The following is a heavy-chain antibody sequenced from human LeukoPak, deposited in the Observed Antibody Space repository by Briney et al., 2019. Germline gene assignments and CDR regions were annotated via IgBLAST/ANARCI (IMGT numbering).Heavy chain of an antibody. Sequence: PGGSLRLSCAASGFTFSSYSMNWVRQAPGKGLEWVSYISSSSSTIYYADSVKGRFTISRDNSKNTLYLQMNSLRAEDTAVYYCARDPSPWQFDYWGQGTLVTVSS. CDR2: ISSSSSTI. CDR3: ARDPSPWQFDY. CDR1: GFTFSSYS. V-gene: IGHV3-48*01. J-gene: IGHJ4*02. D-gene: IGHD5-12*01.